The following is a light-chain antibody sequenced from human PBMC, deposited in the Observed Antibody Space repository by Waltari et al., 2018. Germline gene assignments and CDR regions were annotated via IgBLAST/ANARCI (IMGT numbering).Light chain of an antibody. Sequence: DLVVTQSPVTLAVTLGQSASISCTSSQTLLNTDGNVYLNWFHQRPGQSPRRLIYQVSKRDSGVPDRFRGRGSHTDFTLTISRVEADDVGVYFGMKGVRPGTFGKGTKVEIK. CDR3: MKGVRPGT. V-gene: IGKV2-30*01. CDR1: QTLLNTDGNVY. J-gene: IGKJ1*01. CDR2: QVS.